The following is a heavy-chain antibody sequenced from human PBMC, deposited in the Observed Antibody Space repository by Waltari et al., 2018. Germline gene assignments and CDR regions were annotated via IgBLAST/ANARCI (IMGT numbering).Heavy chain of an antibody. Sequence: QVQLVESGGGVVQPGRSLRLSCAASGFTFSSYGMHWVRQAPGKGLEWVAVIGYDGSNKYYADSVKGRFTSSRDNSKNTLYLQMNSLRAEDTAVYYCARERQELLLDYWGQGTLVTVSS. V-gene: IGHV3-33*01. J-gene: IGHJ4*02. D-gene: IGHD1-26*01. CDR2: IGYDGSNK. CDR3: ARERQELLLDY. CDR1: GFTFSSYG.